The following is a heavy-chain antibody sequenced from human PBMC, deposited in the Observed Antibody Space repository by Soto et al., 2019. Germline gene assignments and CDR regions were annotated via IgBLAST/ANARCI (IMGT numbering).Heavy chain of an antibody. CDR3: ASSSQVTAMAYDY. J-gene: IGHJ4*02. D-gene: IGHD5-18*01. CDR1: GFTFSTHW. Sequence: GGSLRLSCAASGFTFSTHWMHWVRQVPGKGLVWVAGINGDGSRTTYADSVRGRLTISRDNSKNTLYLQMNSLRAEDTAVYYCASSSQVTAMAYDYGAQRSLVTVSS. CDR2: INGDGSRT. V-gene: IGHV3-74*01.